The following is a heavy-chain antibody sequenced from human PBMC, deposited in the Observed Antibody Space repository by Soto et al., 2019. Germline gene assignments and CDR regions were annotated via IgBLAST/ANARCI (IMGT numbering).Heavy chain of an antibody. CDR3: AKDSYNSSGYFSRDV. CDR2: ISYDGTNE. CDR1: GFTVSSYG. D-gene: IGHD3-22*01. V-gene: IGHV3-30*18. Sequence: QVQLVESGGGVVQPGGSLRLSCAASGFTVSSYGMQWVRQAPGRGLEWLALISYDGTNEYYEDSVKGRFTISRDNSMNSLFISPNRLRAEEPGMYYCAKDSYNSSGYFSRDVWGQGTTVSFSS. J-gene: IGHJ6*02.